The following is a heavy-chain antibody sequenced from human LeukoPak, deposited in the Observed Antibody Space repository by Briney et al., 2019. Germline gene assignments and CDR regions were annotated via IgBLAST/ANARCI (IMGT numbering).Heavy chain of an antibody. D-gene: IGHD6-19*01. CDR1: GFTFSSYS. CDR3: AKHPYSSGWSFDY. J-gene: IGHJ4*02. Sequence: GSLRLSCAASGFTFSSYSMNWVRQAPGKGLEWVSSISSSSSYIYYADSVKGRFTISRDNAKNSLYLQMNSLRAEDTAVYYCAKHPYSSGWSFDYWGQGTLVTVSS. V-gene: IGHV3-21*01. CDR2: ISSSSSYI.